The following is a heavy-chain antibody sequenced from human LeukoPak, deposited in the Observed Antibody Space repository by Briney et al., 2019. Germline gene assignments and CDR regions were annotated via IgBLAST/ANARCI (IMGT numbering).Heavy chain of an antibody. V-gene: IGHV4-4*02. J-gene: IGHJ4*02. CDR1: GVSISSSNW. D-gene: IGHD3-22*01. Sequence: PSGTLSLTCGVSGVSISSSNWWTWVRQPPGKGLEWIGEIQHSGSTNYNPSLKSRVTLSVDKSKNHFSLNLISVTAADTAVYYCARDRRYTASWYQNYDSGGTYPTFDYWGQGTLVTASS. CDR2: IQHSGST. CDR3: ARDRRYTASWYQNYDSGGTYPTFDY.